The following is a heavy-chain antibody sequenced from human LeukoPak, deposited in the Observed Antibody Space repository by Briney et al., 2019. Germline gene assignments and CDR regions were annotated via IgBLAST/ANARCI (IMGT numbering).Heavy chain of an antibody. CDR1: GYTFTSYG. V-gene: IGHV1-18*01. J-gene: IGHJ4*02. CDR2: ISAYNGNT. Sequence: EASVTVSFTASGYTFTSYGISWVRQAPGQGLEWMGWISAYNGNTNYAQKLQGRVTMTTDTSTSTAYMELRSLRSDDTAVYYCARVSSGWHTNFDYWGQGTLVTVSS. D-gene: IGHD6-19*01. CDR3: ARVSSGWHTNFDY.